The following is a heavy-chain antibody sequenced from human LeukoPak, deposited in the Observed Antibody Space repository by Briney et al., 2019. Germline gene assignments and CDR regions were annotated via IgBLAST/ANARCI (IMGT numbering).Heavy chain of an antibody. CDR1: GYTLTSYY. V-gene: IGHV1-69*13. CDR3: ARDPITVPARMDV. J-gene: IGHJ6*02. CDR2: IIPIFGTA. Sequence: SVKVSCKASGYTLTSYYLHWVRQAPGQGLEWMGGIIPIFGTANYAQKFQGRVTITADESTSTAYMELSSLRSEDTAVYYCARDPITVPARMDVWGQGTTVTVSS. D-gene: IGHD4-11*01.